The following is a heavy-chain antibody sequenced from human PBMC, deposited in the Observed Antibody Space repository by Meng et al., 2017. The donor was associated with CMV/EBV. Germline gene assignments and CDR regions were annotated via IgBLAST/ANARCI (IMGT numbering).Heavy chain of an antibody. Sequence: GSLRLSCTVSGGSISSSSYYWGWIRQPPGKGLEWIGSIYYSGSTNYNPSLKSRVTISVDTSKNQFSLKLSSVTAADTAVYYCARDKYVDYDFWSGPLYYYYGMDVWGQGTTVTVSS. CDR1: GGSISSSSYY. J-gene: IGHJ6*02. D-gene: IGHD3-3*01. CDR2: IYYSGST. V-gene: IGHV4-39*07. CDR3: ARDKYVDYDFWSGPLYYYYGMDV.